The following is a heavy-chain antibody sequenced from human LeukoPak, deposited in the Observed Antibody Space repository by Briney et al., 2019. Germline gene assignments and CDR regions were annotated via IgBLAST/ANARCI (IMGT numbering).Heavy chain of an antibody. J-gene: IGHJ4*02. CDR1: GFTVDSNY. CDR2: IYTGGNT. D-gene: IGHD5-12*01. Sequence: GGSLRLSCAASGFTVDSNYLSWVRQAPGKGLEWFSTIYTGGNTYYAASVKGRYTISRDFSKNTVFLHMNSLRAEDTAMYYCARGDDSGYYDYFDYWGQGALVTVSS. CDR3: ARGDDSGYYDYFDY. V-gene: IGHV3-53*01.